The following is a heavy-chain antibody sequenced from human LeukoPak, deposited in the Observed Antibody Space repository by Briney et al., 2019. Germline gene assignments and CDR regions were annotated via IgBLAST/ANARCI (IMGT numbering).Heavy chain of an antibody. CDR2: INHSGST. V-gene: IGHV4-34*01. Sequence: SETLSLTCAVYGGSFSGYYWSWIRQPPGKGLEWIGEINHSGSTNYNPSLKSRVTISVDTSKNQFSLKLSSVTAADTAVYYCASYRDFWSSQRFDYWGQGTLVTVSS. CDR1: GGSFSGYY. CDR3: ASYRDFWSSQRFDY. D-gene: IGHD3-3*01. J-gene: IGHJ4*02.